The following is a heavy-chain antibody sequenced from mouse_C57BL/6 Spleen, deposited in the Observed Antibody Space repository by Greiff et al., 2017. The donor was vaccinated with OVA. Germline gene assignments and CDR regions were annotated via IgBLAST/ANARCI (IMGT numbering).Heavy chain of an antibody. D-gene: IGHD1-1*01. CDR1: GFSLSTSGMG. Sequence: QVTLKESGPGILQSSQTLSLTCSFSGFSLSTSGMGVSWIRQPSGKGLEWLAHIYWDDDKRYNPSLKSRLTISKDTSRNQVFLKITSVYTADTATYYCARRGTTVVAGGSYYFDYWGQGTTLTVSS. CDR3: ARRGTTVVAGGSYYFDY. J-gene: IGHJ2*01. V-gene: IGHV8-12*01. CDR2: IYWDDDK.